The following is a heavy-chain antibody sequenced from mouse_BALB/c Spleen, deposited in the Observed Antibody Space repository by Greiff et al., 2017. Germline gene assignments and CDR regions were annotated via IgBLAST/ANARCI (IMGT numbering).Heavy chain of an antibody. CDR1: GFTFSSYA. J-gene: IGHJ2*01. D-gene: IGHD2-10*02. V-gene: IGHV5-6-5*01. CDR2: ISSGGST. Sequence: EVMLVESGGGLVKPGGSLKLSCAASGFTFSSYAMSWVRQTPEKRLEWVASISSGGSTYYPDSVKGRFTISRDNARNILYLQMSSLRSEDTAMYYCARGTYGNYYFDYWGQGTTLTVSS. CDR3: ARGTYGNYYFDY.